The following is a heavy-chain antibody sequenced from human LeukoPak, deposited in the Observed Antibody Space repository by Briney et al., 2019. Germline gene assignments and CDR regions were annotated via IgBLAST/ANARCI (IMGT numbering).Heavy chain of an antibody. Sequence: VQPSETLSLTCGVSGGSITTTNYWSWVRQPPGKGLEWIGDIYYSGSTNYNPSLKSRVTISVDTSKNQFSLRLSSVTAADTAVYYSARLASGSYGPLTPFDYWGQGTLVTVSS. D-gene: IGHD1-26*01. CDR3: ARLASGSYGPLTPFDY. V-gene: IGHV4-59*08. CDR1: GGSITTTNY. CDR2: IYYSGST. J-gene: IGHJ4*02.